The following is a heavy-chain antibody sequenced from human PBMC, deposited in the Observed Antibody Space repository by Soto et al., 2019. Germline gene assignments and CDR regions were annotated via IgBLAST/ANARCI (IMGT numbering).Heavy chain of an antibody. CDR2: INAGNGNT. D-gene: IGHD6-13*01. CDR3: ARGAAAGTGDY. V-gene: IGHV1-3*01. Sequence: ASVKVSCKASGYTFTSYAMHWVRQAPGPRLEWMGWINAGNGNTKYSQKFQGRVTITRDTSASTAYMELSSLRSEDTAVYYCARGAAAGTGDYWGQGTLVTVSS. J-gene: IGHJ4*02. CDR1: GYTFTSYA.